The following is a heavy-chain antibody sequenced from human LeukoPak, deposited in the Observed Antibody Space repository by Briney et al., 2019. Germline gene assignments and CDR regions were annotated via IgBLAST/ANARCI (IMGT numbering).Heavy chain of an antibody. V-gene: IGHV3-53*01. Sequence: GGSLRLSCAASGFTVSSNYMSWVRQAPGKGQEWVSAIYSGGSTYYADSVKGRFTISRDNSKNTLYLQMNSLRAEDTAVYYCARDYGGNVFDYWGQGTLVTVSS. D-gene: IGHD4-23*01. CDR1: GFTVSSNY. CDR3: ARDYGGNVFDY. CDR2: IYSGGST. J-gene: IGHJ4*02.